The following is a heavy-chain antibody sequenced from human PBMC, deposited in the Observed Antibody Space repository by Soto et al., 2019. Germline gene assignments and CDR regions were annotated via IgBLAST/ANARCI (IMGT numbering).Heavy chain of an antibody. Sequence: EVQLLESGGGLVQPGGSLRLSCTASGFTFSTYAMTWVRQAPEKGLEWVSSISANDDSTYYADSVKGRFSISRDNSKNPLFLQMNSLRAEETAVYDCYYFGSGSYHVPDYWGQGTLVAVSS. CDR3: YYFGSGSYHVPDY. V-gene: IGHV3-23*01. J-gene: IGHJ4*02. CDR2: ISANDDST. CDR1: GFTFSTYA. D-gene: IGHD3-10*01.